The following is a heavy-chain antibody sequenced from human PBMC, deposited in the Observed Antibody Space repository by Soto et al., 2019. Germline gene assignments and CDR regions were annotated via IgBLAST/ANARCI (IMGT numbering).Heavy chain of an antibody. CDR1: GFTFSSYA. D-gene: IGHD6-13*01. CDR3: ARISPRAATYYYYGMDV. Sequence: QVQLVESGGGVVQPGRSLRLSCAASGFTFSSYAMHWVRQAPGKGLEWVAVISYDGSNKYYADSVKGRFTISRDNSKNTLYLQMNSLRAEDTAVYYCARISPRAATYYYYGMDVW. CDR2: ISYDGSNK. J-gene: IGHJ6*01. V-gene: IGHV3-30-3*01.